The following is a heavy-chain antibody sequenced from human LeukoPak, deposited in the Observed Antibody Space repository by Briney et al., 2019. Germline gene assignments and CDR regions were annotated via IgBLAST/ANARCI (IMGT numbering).Heavy chain of an antibody. CDR1: GYTFTIYY. V-gene: IGHV1-2*06. D-gene: IGHD2-15*01. CDR2: INPNSGDT. CDR3: ARGYCSGGTCYLVENWFDP. J-gene: IGHJ5*02. Sequence: ASVKVSCKASGYTFTIYYMYWVRQAPGQGLEWMGRINPNSGDTDYAQNFQGRVTMTRDTSISTAYMELTNLRSDDTAVYYCARGYCSGGTCYLVENWFDPWGQGTLVTVSS.